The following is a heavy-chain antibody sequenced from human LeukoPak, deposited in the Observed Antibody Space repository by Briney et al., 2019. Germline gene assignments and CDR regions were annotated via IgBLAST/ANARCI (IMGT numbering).Heavy chain of an antibody. D-gene: IGHD4-23*01. CDR1: GGSISSYY. CDR2: IYYSGST. V-gene: IGHV4-59*12. Sequence: KPSETLSLTCTVSGGSISSYYWSWIRQPPGKGLEWIGYIYYSGSTNYNPSLKSRVTISVDTSKNQFSLKLSSVTAADTAVYYCASYGGTDPSAFDIWGQGTMVTVSS. CDR3: ASYGGTDPSAFDI. J-gene: IGHJ3*02.